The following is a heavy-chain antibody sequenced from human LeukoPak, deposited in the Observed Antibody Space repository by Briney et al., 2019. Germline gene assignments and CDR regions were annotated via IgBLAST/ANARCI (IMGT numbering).Heavy chain of an antibody. Sequence: PGGSLRLSCAASGFTVSSNYMSWVRQAPGKGLEWVPIIYRVGSTFYADSVEGRFTISRDNSKNTLYLQMNSLRVEDTAIYYCARDGGNNSWYGMDVWGQGTTVTVSS. CDR2: IYRVGST. CDR1: GFTVSSNY. J-gene: IGHJ6*02. D-gene: IGHD4-23*01. CDR3: ARDGGNNSWYGMDV. V-gene: IGHV3-66*01.